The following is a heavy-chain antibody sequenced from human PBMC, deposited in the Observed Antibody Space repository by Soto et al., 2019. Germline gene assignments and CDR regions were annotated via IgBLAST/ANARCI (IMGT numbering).Heavy chain of an antibody. CDR2: ISGSGGST. J-gene: IGHJ4*02. D-gene: IGHD3-22*01. CDR1: GFTFSSYA. Sequence: GGSLRLSCAASGFTFSSYAMSWVRQAPGKGLEWVSAISGSGGSTYYADSVKGRFTISRDNSKNTLYLQMNSLRAEDTAVYYCAKGYYYDSSGYYVNWGQGTLVTVSS. CDR3: AKGYYYDSSGYYVN. V-gene: IGHV3-23*01.